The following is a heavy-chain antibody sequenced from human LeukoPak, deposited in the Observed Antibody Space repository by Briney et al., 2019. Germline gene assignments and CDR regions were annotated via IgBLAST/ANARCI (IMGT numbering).Heavy chain of an antibody. V-gene: IGHV4-34*01. CDR2: INHSGII. CDR1: GGSFSGYY. Sequence: SETLSLTCAAYGGSFSGYYWSWIRQPPGKGLDWIGEINHSGIIKYNPSLKSRVTMSVDTSKNQFSLKLTSVTAADTAVYYCASSYCSSTTCYDYWGQGTLVTVSS. J-gene: IGHJ4*02. CDR3: ASSYCSSTTCYDY. D-gene: IGHD2-2*01.